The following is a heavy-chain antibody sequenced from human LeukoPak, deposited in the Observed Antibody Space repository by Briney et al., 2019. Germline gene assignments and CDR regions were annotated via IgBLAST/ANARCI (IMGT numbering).Heavy chain of an antibody. J-gene: IGHJ3*02. Sequence: SETLSLTCTVSGGSISGFYWNWIRQPPGKGLEWVGYVYYSGNTNYNPSLKSRVTISLDTSKNQFSLKLRSVTAADTAVYYCARDTRDAFDIWGQGTMVTVSS. CDR3: ARDTRDAFDI. V-gene: IGHV4-59*01. CDR1: GGSISGFY. CDR2: VYYSGNT.